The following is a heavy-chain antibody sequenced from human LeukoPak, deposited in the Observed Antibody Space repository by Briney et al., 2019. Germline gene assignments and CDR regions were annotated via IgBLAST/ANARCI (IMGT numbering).Heavy chain of an antibody. Sequence: ASVKVSCKASGYTFTSYYMDWVRQAPGQGLEWMGIINPSAGSTSYAQKFQGRVTMTRDTSTNTVYMELSSLRSEDTAVYYCARGDYYDSSGYSHTDYWGQGTLVTVSS. J-gene: IGHJ4*02. D-gene: IGHD3-22*01. V-gene: IGHV1-46*01. CDR2: INPSAGST. CDR1: GYTFTSYY. CDR3: ARGDYYDSSGYSHTDY.